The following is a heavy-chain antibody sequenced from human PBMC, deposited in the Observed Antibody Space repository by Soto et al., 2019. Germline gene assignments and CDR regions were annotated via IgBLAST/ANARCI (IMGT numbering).Heavy chain of an antibody. CDR2: IYYSGST. CDR3: PRGGYYDSSGYPDAFDI. V-gene: IGHV4-31*03. D-gene: IGHD3-22*01. Sequence: PSETLSLTCTVSGGSISSGGYYWSWIRQHPGKGLEWIGYIYYSGSTYYNPSLKSRVTISVDTSKNQFSLKLSSVTAADTAVYYCPRGGYYDSSGYPDAFDIWGQGTMVTVSS. J-gene: IGHJ3*02. CDR1: GGSISSGGYY.